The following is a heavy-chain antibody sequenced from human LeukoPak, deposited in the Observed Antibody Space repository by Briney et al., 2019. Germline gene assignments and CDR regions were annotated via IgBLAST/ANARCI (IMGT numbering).Heavy chain of an antibody. CDR1: GYTFTSYG. Sequence: VASVKVSCKASGYTFTSYGISWVRQAPGQGLEWMGWISAYNGNTNYAQKLQGRVTMTTDTSTSTAYMELRSLRSDDTAVYYCASQAMVRGVIISLDIWGQGTMVTVSS. D-gene: IGHD3-10*01. CDR3: ASQAMVRGVIISLDI. V-gene: IGHV1-18*01. CDR2: ISAYNGNT. J-gene: IGHJ3*02.